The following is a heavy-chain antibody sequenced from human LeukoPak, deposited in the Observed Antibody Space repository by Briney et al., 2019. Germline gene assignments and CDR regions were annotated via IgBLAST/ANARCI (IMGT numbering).Heavy chain of an antibody. CDR1: GGSFSGYY. CDR3: ARGNSSSWRHFDY. D-gene: IGHD6-13*01. Sequence: ADTLSLTCAVYGGSFSGYYWSWIRQPPGKGLEWIGEINHSGSTNYNPSLKSRVTISVDTSKNQFSLKLSSVTAADTAVYYCARGNSSSWRHFDYWGQGTLVTVSS. V-gene: IGHV4-34*01. J-gene: IGHJ4*02. CDR2: INHSGST.